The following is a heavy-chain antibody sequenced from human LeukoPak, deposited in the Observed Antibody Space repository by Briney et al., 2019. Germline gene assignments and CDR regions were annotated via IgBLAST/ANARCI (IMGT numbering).Heavy chain of an antibody. D-gene: IGHD5-24*01. V-gene: IGHV1-69*13. CDR2: IIPIFGTA. CDR1: GGTFSSYA. J-gene: IGHJ4*02. CDR3: ARGEMATTRPDY. Sequence: ASVKVSCKASGGTFSSYAISWVRQAPGQGLEWMGGIIPIFGTANYAQKFQGRVTITADESTSTAYMELSSLRSEDTAVYYCARGEMATTRPDYWGQGTLVTVSS.